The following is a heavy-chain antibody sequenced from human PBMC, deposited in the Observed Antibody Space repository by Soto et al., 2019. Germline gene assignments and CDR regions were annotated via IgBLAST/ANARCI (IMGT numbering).Heavy chain of an antibody. J-gene: IGHJ3*02. D-gene: IGHD3-16*02. CDR2: FDPEDGET. V-gene: IGHV1-24*01. CDR1: GYTLTELS. CDR3: ATHRNYLWGSYRPDDAFDI. Sequence: GASVKVSCKVSGYTLTELSMHWVRQAPGKGLEWMGGFDPEDGETIYAQKFQGRVTMTEDTSTDTAYMELSSLRSEDTAVYYCATHRNYLWGSYRPDDAFDIWGQGTMVTVSS.